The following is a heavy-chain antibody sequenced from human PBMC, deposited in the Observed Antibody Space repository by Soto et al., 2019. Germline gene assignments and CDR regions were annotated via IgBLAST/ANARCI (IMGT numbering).Heavy chain of an antibody. D-gene: IGHD2-2*01. CDR3: TTAIVVPRFDP. V-gene: IGHV3-15*01. J-gene: IGHJ5*02. CDR1: GFTFNNAW. Sequence: GGSLRLSCAASGFTFNNAWMSWVRQAPGKGLEWVGRIKSKTDGGTTDYAAPVKGRFSISRDDSKNTVYLQMNSLKTEDTAVYYCTTAIVVPRFDPWGQGTLVTVSS. CDR2: IKSKTDGGTT.